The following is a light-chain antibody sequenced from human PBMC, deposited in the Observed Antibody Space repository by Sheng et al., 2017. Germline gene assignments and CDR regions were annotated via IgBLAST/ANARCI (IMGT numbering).Light chain of an antibody. CDR1: QDITTS. CDR2: LHP. J-gene: IGKJ1*01. V-gene: IGKV1-NL1*01. CDR3: QQYYSSPRT. Sequence: DIQMTQSPSSVSASLGDRVTITCRASQDITTSLACINRNQGKPLSSCSMLHPNWKMGSHPQVXWQWIWEDYTLTINSLQPDDFATYYCQQYYSSPRTFGQGTKVEIK.